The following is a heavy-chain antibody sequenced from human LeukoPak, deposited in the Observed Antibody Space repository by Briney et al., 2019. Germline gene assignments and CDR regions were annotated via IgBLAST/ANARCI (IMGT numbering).Heavy chain of an antibody. V-gene: IGHV3-53*01. Sequence: GGSLRLSCAASGFTVSDFYMSWVRQAPGKGLEWVSLIYVSGDTYYTDSVKGRFTISRDTSENTLYLQMNSLRVEDTAVYYCARDRLQYFDYWGQGTLDTVSS. CDR3: ARDRLQYFDY. D-gene: IGHD3-16*01. J-gene: IGHJ4*02. CDR2: IYVSGDT. CDR1: GFTVSDFY.